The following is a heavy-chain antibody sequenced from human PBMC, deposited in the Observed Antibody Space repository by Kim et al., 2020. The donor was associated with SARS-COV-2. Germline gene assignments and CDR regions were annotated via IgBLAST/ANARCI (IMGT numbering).Heavy chain of an antibody. Sequence: WYNDYAVSVKSRITINPDTSKNQFSLQLNSVTPEDTAVYYCARELWYFDLWGRGTLVTVSS. CDR2: WYN. CDR3: ARELWYFDL. V-gene: IGHV6-1*01. J-gene: IGHJ2*01.